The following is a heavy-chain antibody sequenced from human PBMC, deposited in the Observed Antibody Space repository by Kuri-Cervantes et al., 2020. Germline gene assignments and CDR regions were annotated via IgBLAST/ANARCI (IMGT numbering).Heavy chain of an antibody. CDR1: GFTVSSNY. Sequence: GGSLKLYCAASGFTVSSNYMSWVRQAPGKGLEWVSVIYSGGSTYYAVSVKGRFTISRDNSKNTLYLQMNSLRAEDTAVYYCARGSGYRFADYWGQGTLVTVSS. CDR2: IYSGGST. CDR3: ARGSGYRFADY. J-gene: IGHJ4*02. V-gene: IGHV3-53*01. D-gene: IGHD5-18*01.